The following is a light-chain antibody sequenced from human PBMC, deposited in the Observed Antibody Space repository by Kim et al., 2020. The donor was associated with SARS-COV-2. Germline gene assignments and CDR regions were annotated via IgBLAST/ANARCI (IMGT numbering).Light chain of an antibody. Sequence: QSVLTQPPSASGTPGQRVTISCSGSSANIGSNTVNWYQQLPGTAPKLLIYSNNQRPSGVPDRFSGSKSGTSASLAISGLQSEDEADYYCAAWDDSLNGWVFGRGTQVTVL. V-gene: IGLV1-44*01. J-gene: IGLJ3*02. CDR1: SANIGSNT. CDR3: AAWDDSLNGWV. CDR2: SNN.